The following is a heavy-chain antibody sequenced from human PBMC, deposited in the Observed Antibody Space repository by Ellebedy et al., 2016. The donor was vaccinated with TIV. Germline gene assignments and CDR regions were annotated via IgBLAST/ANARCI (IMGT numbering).Heavy chain of an antibody. V-gene: IGHV4-59*08. J-gene: IGHJ4*02. Sequence: MPSETLSLTCTVSGGSISSNYWDWIRQPPGKGLEWIGYIYNSVLTNYNPSLKSRVTMSVDTSKMQLSRKLRSVTAADTAVYYCARRYSGSSYHYFDYWGQGTLVIVSS. D-gene: IGHD1-26*01. CDR2: IYNSVLT. CDR1: GGSISSNY. CDR3: ARRYSGSSYHYFDY.